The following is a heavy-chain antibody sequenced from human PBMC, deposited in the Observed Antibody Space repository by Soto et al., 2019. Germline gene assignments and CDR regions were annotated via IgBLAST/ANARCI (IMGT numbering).Heavy chain of an antibody. Sequence: PGGSLRLSCAASGFTFSSYAMSWVRQAPGKGLEWVSAISGSGGSTYYAESVKGRFTISRDNSKNTLYLQMNSLRAEDTAVYYCANVDTAMVPRGYWGQGTLVTVSS. CDR1: GFTFSSYA. J-gene: IGHJ4*02. V-gene: IGHV3-23*01. D-gene: IGHD5-18*01. CDR2: ISGSGGST. CDR3: ANVDTAMVPRGY.